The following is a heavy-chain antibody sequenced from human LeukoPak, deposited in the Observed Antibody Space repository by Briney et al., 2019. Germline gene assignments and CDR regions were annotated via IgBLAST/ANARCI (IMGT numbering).Heavy chain of an antibody. V-gene: IGHV3-48*04. Sequence: GGSLRLSCAASGLTVSSNYMSWVRQAPGKGLEWISYIDRSSDTIYYADSVKGRFSISRDSAKNSLYLQMNSLRAEDTAVYFCADNLSRWGQGTLVTVSS. D-gene: IGHD1-1*01. J-gene: IGHJ4*02. CDR1: GLTVSSNY. CDR3: ADNLSR. CDR2: IDRSSDTI.